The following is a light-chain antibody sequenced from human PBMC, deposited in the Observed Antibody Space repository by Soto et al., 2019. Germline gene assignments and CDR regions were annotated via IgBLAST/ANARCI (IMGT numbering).Light chain of an antibody. J-gene: IGKJ4*01. CDR1: HDISNY. CDR3: QQLNSFPLT. CDR2: GAS. Sequence: DIQLTQSPSFLSASVGDRVAITCRASHDISNYLAWYQQEPGKAPKLLIYGASTLQSGVPSRFSGSRSGTEFTLTISSLQPEDFATYYCQQLNSFPLTFGGGTKVEIK. V-gene: IGKV1-9*01.